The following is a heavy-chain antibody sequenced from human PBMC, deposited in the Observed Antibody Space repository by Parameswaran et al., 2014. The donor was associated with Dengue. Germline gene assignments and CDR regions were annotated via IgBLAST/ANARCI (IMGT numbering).Heavy chain of an antibody. CDR2: VSDSGGTT. D-gene: IGHD2-2*02. V-gene: IGHV3-23*01. Sequence: GESLKISCAASGFTFNRYAMTWVRQAPGKGLEWVSVVSDSGGTTYYADSVKGRFTISRDNSKNTLYLQMNSLRAEDTAVYYCGRYEDYTRRWFDPWGQGTLVTVSS. CDR3: GRYEDYTRRWFDP. CDR1: GFTFNRYA. J-gene: IGHJ5*02.